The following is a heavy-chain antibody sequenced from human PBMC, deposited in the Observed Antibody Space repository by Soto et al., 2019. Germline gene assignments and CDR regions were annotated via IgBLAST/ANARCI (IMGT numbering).Heavy chain of an antibody. J-gene: IGHJ4*02. V-gene: IGHV3-30-3*01. CDR2: ISYDGSNK. D-gene: IGHD3-3*01. CDR3: ARGLRIGFLENYSFDY. CDR1: GFTFSSYA. Sequence: QVQLVESGGGVVQPGRSLRLSCAASGFTFSSYAMHWVRQAPGKGLEWVAVISYDGSNKYYADSVKGRFTISRDNSKNTLYLQMNSLRAEDTAVYYCARGLRIGFLENYSFDYWGQGTLVTVSS.